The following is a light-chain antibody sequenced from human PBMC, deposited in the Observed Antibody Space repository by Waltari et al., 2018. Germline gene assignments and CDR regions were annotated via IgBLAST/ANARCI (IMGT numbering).Light chain of an antibody. Sequence: DIVLTQSPGTLSLSPGERATLSCRASQSVSNYLAWYQQKPGQAPRLLIYDTRNRASGIPARFSGSGSGTDFTLTISYLEPEDFAVYYCQHRDNWLWTFGQGTKVEI. CDR2: DTR. J-gene: IGKJ1*01. CDR3: QHRDNWLWT. CDR1: QSVSNY. V-gene: IGKV3-11*01.